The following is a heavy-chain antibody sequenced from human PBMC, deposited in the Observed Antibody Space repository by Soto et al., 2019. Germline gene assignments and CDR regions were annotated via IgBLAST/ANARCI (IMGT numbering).Heavy chain of an antibody. V-gene: IGHV4-30-2*01. CDR1: AGSISSGGYS. J-gene: IGHJ5*02. Sequence: SETLSLTCAVSAGSISSGGYSWSWIRQPPGKGLEWIGYIYHSGSTYYNPSLKSRVTISVDRSKNQFSLKLSSVTAADTAVYYCARVPDRWGQGTLVTVSS. D-gene: IGHD2-2*01. CDR3: ARVPDR. CDR2: IYHSGST.